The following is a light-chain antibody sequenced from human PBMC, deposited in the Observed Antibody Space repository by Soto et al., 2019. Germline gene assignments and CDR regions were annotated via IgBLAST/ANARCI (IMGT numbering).Light chain of an antibody. CDR2: GAS. CDR1: QSVSSN. J-gene: IGKJ4*01. V-gene: IGKV3-15*01. Sequence: EILMTQSPASLSVSPGERPTLSCRASQSVSSNLAWSQQKRGQPPRLLIFGASPRATGIPARFSGSGSGTEFTLTISSLQSEDCAVYYCQQYNNWPLTVGGGTKVEIK. CDR3: QQYNNWPLT.